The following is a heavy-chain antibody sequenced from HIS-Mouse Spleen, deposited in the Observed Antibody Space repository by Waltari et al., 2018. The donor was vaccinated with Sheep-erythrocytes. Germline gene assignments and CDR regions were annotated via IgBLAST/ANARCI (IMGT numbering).Heavy chain of an antibody. CDR3: ARVASGATFDY. D-gene: IGHD1-26*01. Sequence: EVQLVESGGGLVQPGGSLRLSRAASGFTFSSYSMNWGRQAPGKGLEWVSSISSSSSYIYYADSVKGRFTISRDNAKNSLYLQMNSLRAEDTAVYYCARVASGATFDYWGQGTLVTVSS. V-gene: IGHV3-21*01. J-gene: IGHJ4*02. CDR1: GFTFSSYS. CDR2: ISSSSSYI.